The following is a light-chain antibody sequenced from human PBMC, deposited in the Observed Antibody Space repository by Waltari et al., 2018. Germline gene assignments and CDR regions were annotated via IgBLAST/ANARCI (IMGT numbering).Light chain of an antibody. CDR1: EGVSTY. Sequence: DIVLTQSPGTLSLSPGESATLSCRASEGVSTYLAWYQQKPGQAPRLLIYDASNRAAGIPARFVASGSETDFTLTISRLEPEDFVVYYCQERSNWPGGSFGGGTKVEIK. V-gene: IGKV3-11*01. J-gene: IGKJ4*01. CDR2: DAS. CDR3: QERSNWPGGS.